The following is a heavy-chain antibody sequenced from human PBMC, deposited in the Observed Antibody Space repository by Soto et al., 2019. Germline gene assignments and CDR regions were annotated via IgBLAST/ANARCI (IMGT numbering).Heavy chain of an antibody. CDR2: TIPIFGTA. V-gene: IGHV1-69*12. J-gene: IGHJ4*02. Sequence: QVQLVQSGAEVKKPGSSVKVSCKASGGTFSSYAISWVRQAPGQGLEWMGGTIPIFGTANYAQKFQGRVTITADEATSTAYMEVSSLRSEDTAVYYCARGDVYYDSSGYYGGFAYWGQGTLVTVSS. CDR3: ARGDVYYDSSGYYGGFAY. D-gene: IGHD3-22*01. CDR1: GGTFSSYA.